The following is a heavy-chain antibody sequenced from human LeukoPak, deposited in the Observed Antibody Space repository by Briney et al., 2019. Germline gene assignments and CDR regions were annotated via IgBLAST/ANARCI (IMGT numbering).Heavy chain of an antibody. CDR2: ISGSGGST. CDR1: GFTFSNYA. Sequence: PGGSLRLSCAASGFTFSNYAMSWVRQAPGKRLEWVSAISGSGGSTYYADSVKGRFTISRDNSKNTLYLQMNSLRAEDTAVYYCARAWWSSSWYYFDYCGQGTLVTVSS. J-gene: IGHJ4*02. CDR3: ARAWWSSSWYYFDY. V-gene: IGHV3-23*01. D-gene: IGHD6-13*01.